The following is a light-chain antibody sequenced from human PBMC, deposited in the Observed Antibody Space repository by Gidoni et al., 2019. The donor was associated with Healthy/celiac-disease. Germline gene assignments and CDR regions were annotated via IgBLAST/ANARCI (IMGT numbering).Light chain of an antibody. CDR1: SSDVGGYNY. J-gene: IGLJ2*01. V-gene: IGLV2-14*03. Sequence: QSALTQPASVSGSPGQSITISCTGTSSDVGGYNYVPWYQQHPGKAPKLMIYDVSNRPSGVSNRFSGSKSGNTASLTISGLQAEDEADYYCSSYTSSSTLPVVFGGGTKLTVL. CDR2: DVS. CDR3: SSYTSSSTLPVV.